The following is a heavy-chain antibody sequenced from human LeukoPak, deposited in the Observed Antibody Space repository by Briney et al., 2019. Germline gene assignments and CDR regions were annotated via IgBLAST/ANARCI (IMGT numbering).Heavy chain of an antibody. Sequence: ASVKVSCKASGNTFTSYDLHWVRQAPGQGLEWMGIINPSGGSTSYAQKFQGRVTMTRDTSTSTVYMELSSLRSEDTAVYYCARAYGSGSYLWENWFDPWGQGTLVTASS. D-gene: IGHD3-10*01. CDR2: INPSGGST. V-gene: IGHV1-46*01. CDR1: GNTFTSYD. CDR3: ARAYGSGSYLWENWFDP. J-gene: IGHJ5*02.